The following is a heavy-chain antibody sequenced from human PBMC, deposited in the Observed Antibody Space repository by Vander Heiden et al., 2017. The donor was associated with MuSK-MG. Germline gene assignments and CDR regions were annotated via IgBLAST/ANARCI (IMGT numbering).Heavy chain of an antibody. D-gene: IGHD5-12*01. J-gene: IGHJ4*02. CDR2: IWYDGSNK. V-gene: IGHV3-33*01. Sequence: QVQLVESGGGVVQPGRSLRLSCAASGFTFSSYGMHWVRQGPGKGGEWVAVIWYDGSNKYYADSGKGRFTISRDNSKNTLYLQMNSLRAEDTAVYYWARAPAGGGGYDAFYFDYWGQGTLVTVSS. CDR3: ARAPAGGGGYDAFYFDY. CDR1: GFTFSSYG.